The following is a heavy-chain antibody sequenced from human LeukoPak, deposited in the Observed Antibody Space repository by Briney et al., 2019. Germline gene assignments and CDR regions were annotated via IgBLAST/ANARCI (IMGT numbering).Heavy chain of an antibody. CDR1: GGSISSYY. V-gene: IGHV4-59*01. Sequence: PSETLSLTCTVSGGSISSYYWSWLRQPPGKGLEWIGYIYYSGSTNYNPSLKSRVNISVDTSKNQFSLKLSSVTAADTAVYYCARSHSVWTSFDYWGQGTLVTVSS. J-gene: IGHJ4*02. D-gene: IGHD3/OR15-3a*01. CDR3: ARSHSVWTSFDY. CDR2: IYYSGST.